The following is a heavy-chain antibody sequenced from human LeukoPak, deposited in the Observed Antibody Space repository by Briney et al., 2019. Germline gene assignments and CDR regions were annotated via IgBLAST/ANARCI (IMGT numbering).Heavy chain of an antibody. CDR3: AKDNTYDDSGYYLHH. Sequence: GGSLRLSCAASGFTIANFAISWVRQAPGRGLEWVSAISGVGRTTYYADSVKGRFTISRDNSNNMLYLEMNNLGAEDTAIYYCAKDNTYDDSGYYLHHWGQGTLVTVSS. CDR1: GFTIANFA. CDR2: ISGVGRTT. J-gene: IGHJ4*02. D-gene: IGHD3-22*01. V-gene: IGHV3-23*01.